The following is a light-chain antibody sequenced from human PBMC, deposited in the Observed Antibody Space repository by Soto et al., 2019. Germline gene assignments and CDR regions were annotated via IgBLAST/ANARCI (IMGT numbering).Light chain of an antibody. J-gene: IGKJ3*01. CDR2: GAS. Sequence: EIVLTQSPGTLSLSPGERATLSCRASQSVSSNNLAWYQQRPGQAPGVVIYGASTRATGIPERFSGSGSGTDFTLSISRLEPEDFAVYYCQQYGRSSFTFGPGTKVDIK. V-gene: IGKV3-20*01. CDR1: QSVSSNN. CDR3: QQYGRSSFT.